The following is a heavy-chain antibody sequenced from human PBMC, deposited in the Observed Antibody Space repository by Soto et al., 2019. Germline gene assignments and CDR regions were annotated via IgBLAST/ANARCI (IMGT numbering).Heavy chain of an antibody. CDR2: MNPNSGNT. Sequence: ASVTVSCQASGYTFPSYGINWVRQAAGQGLEWMGCMNPNSGNTGYAQKFQGRVTMTRNTSISTAYMELSSLRSEDTAVYYCARGRDNWNSDAFDIWCQGTMVTVSS. CDR3: ARGRDNWNSDAFDI. J-gene: IGHJ3*02. D-gene: IGHD1-7*01. CDR1: GYTFPSYG. V-gene: IGHV1-8*01.